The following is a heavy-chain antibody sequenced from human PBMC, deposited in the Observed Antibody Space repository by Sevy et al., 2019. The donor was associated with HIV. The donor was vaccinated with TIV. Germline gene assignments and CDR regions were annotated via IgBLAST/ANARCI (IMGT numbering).Heavy chain of an antibody. V-gene: IGHV3-11*01. CDR1: GFIFSDYY. CDR3: VREAIVSPDAFDI. J-gene: IGHJ3*02. CDR2: ISGTSGSDM. Sequence: GGSLRLSCAASGFIFSDYYMNWIRQAPGKGLEWVSYISGTSGSDMYYAGSVKGRFTIPRDNVKNSLYLQMNSLRAEDTAVYYCVREAIVSPDAFDIWGQGTMVTVSS. D-gene: IGHD2-15*01.